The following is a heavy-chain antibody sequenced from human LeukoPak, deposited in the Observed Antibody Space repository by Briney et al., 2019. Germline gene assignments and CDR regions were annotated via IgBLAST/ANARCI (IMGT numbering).Heavy chain of an antibody. Sequence: SVKVSCKASGGTFSSYAICWVRQAPGQGLEWMVGIIPIFGTANYAQKFQGRVTITTDESTSTAYMELSSLRSEDTAVYYCARVLGITMVRGASYYMDVWGKGTTVTVSS. J-gene: IGHJ6*03. CDR3: ARVLGITMVRGASYYMDV. CDR2: IIPIFGTA. D-gene: IGHD3-10*01. V-gene: IGHV1-69*05. CDR1: GGTFSSYA.